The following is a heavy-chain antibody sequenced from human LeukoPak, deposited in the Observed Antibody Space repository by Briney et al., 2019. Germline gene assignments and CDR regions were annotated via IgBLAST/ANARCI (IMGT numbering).Heavy chain of an antibody. V-gene: IGHV3-48*03. CDR3: ALLAVASDFDY. J-gene: IGHJ4*02. CDR2: IGASWTTK. Sequence: GGSLRLSCAVSGFPFSFYEMNWVRQAPGKGLEWASNIGASWTTKYYADSVKGRFSISRDNAKTSLYLQMNSLRVDDTAVYYCALLAVASDFDYWGQGALVTVSS. D-gene: IGHD6-19*01. CDR1: GFPFSFYE.